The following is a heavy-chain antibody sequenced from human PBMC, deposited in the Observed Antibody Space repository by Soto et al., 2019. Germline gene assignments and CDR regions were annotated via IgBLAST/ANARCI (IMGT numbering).Heavy chain of an antibody. CDR3: AREGFSNPYFDL. CDR2: IVPLFGTA. Sequence: QVHLEQSGAEVKKPGSSVKVSCKASGGTLSSRAISWVRQAPGQGLEWLGSIVPLFGTAIYAQKFQVRVTITSVESTNTAYMELSSLRSEDTAVYYCAREGFSNPYFDLWGQGTLVTVS. J-gene: IGHJ4*02. D-gene: IGHD2-2*01. CDR1: GGTLSSRA. V-gene: IGHV1-69*18.